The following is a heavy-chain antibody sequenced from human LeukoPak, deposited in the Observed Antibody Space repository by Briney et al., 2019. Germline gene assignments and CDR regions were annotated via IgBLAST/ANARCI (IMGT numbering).Heavy chain of an antibody. CDR3: AKDPSSSVGHFDY. V-gene: IGHV3-30*02. CDR2: IRYDGSNK. J-gene: IGHJ4*02. CDR1: GFTFSSYG. Sequence: GGSLRLSCAASGFTFSSYGMHWVRQAPGKGLEWVAFIRYDGSNKYYADSVKGRFTISRDNSKNTLYLQMNSLRAEDTAVYYCAKDPSSSVGHFDYWGQGTLVIVSS. D-gene: IGHD6-19*01.